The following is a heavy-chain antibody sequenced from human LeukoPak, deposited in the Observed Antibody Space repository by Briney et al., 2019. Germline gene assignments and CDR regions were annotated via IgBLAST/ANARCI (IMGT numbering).Heavy chain of an antibody. D-gene: IGHD4-11*01. Sequence: SETLSLTCAVSGGSISSGGYSWSWIRQPPGKGLEWVGYFYYSGSTYYNPSLKSRVTISVDTSKNQFSLKLSSVTAADTAVYYCARWATVTTGNYYYYYMDVWGKGTTVTVSS. CDR1: GGSISSGGYS. J-gene: IGHJ6*03. CDR2: FYYSGST. V-gene: IGHV4-30-4*07. CDR3: ARWATVTTGNYYYYYMDV.